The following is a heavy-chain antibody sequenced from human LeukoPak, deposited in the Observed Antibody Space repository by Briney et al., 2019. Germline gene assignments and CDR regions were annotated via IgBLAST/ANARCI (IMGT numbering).Heavy chain of an antibody. J-gene: IGHJ6*03. CDR3: ARRLGRKFGERFYYYHYMDV. CDR2: IYYSGST. Sequence: SETLSLTCTVSGGSISSNNYYWGWIRQPPGKGLEWIGSIYYSGSTYYNPSLKSRVTISGDTSKNQFSLKLSSVTAADTAVYYCARRLGRKFGERFYYYHYMDVWGKGTTVTISS. CDR1: GGSISSNNYY. V-gene: IGHV4-39*07. D-gene: IGHD3-10*01.